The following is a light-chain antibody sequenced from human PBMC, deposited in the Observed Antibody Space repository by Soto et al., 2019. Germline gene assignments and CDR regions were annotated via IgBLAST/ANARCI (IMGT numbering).Light chain of an antibody. CDR1: QSISNW. Sequence: DIQMTQSPSTLSASVGDRVTITCRASQSISNWLAWYQQKPGKAPKLLIYKASSLESGVPSRFSGSGSGTEFTLTISGLQPDDLATYHCQQYDSYPRTFGQGTKVEIK. J-gene: IGKJ1*01. V-gene: IGKV1-5*03. CDR2: KAS. CDR3: QQYDSYPRT.